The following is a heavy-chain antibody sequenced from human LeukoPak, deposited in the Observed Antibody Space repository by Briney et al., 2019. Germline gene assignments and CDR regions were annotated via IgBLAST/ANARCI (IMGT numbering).Heavy chain of an antibody. V-gene: IGHV3-33*06. D-gene: IGHD3-22*01. Sequence: PGGSLRLSCAASGFTFSSYGMHWVRQAPGKGLVWVAVIWYDGSNKYYADSVKGRFTISRDNSKNTLYLQMNSLRAEDTAVYYCAKDLDSSGYEYWGQGTLVTVSS. CDR1: GFTFSSYG. CDR3: AKDLDSSGYEY. CDR2: IWYDGSNK. J-gene: IGHJ4*02.